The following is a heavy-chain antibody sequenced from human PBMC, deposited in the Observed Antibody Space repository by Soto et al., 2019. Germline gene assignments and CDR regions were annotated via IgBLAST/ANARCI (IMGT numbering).Heavy chain of an antibody. CDR1: GFTFSTYA. D-gene: IGHD6-19*01. CDR3: ARDVVRYLYDLAVPGPYGMDV. Sequence: QVQLVESGGGVVQPGVSLGLSCAASGFTFSTYAMHWVRRAPGKGLEWVAVISYDGSKKYYADSVKGRFTISRDNSKNTLYLQMNSLRAEDTAVYYCARDVVRYLYDLAVPGPYGMDVWGQGTTVTVSS. V-gene: IGHV3-30*04. CDR2: ISYDGSKK. J-gene: IGHJ6*02.